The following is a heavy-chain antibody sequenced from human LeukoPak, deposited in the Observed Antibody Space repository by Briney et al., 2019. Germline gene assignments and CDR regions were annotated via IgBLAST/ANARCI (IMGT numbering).Heavy chain of an antibody. CDR3: AREGAYVYYDFWSGYRDY. CDR1: GFTFDDYG. Sequence: PGGSLKLSCAASGFTFDDYGVSWVRQAPGKGLEWVSGINWNGGSTGYADSVKGRFTISRDNAKNSLYLQMNSLRAEDTALYYCAREGAYVYYDFWSGYRDYWGQGTLVTVSS. J-gene: IGHJ4*02. CDR2: INWNGGST. V-gene: IGHV3-20*04. D-gene: IGHD3-3*01.